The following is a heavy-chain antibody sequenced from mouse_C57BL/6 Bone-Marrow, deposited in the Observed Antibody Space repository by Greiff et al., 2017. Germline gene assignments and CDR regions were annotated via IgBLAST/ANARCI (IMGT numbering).Heavy chain of an antibody. CDR1: GYTFTSYG. Sequence: QVQLQQSGAELARPGASVKLSCKASGYTFTSYGISWVKQRPGQGLEWIGEIYPRSGNTYYNEKFKGKATLTADKSSSTAYMELRSLTSEDSAVYFCARTGEYAWFAYWGQGTLVTVSA. V-gene: IGHV1-81*01. CDR3: ARTGEYAWFAY. CDR2: IYPRSGNT. J-gene: IGHJ3*01. D-gene: IGHD2-13*01.